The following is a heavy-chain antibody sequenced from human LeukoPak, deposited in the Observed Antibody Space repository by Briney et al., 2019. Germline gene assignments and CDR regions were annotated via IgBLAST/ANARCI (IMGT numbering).Heavy chain of an antibody. Sequence: PSETLSLTCAVYGGSFSGYYWSWIRQPPGKGLEWIGEINHSGSTNYNPSLKSRVTISVDTSKNQFSLKLSSVTAADTAVYYCARPMGYYYDIRWGQGTLVTVSS. CDR1: GGSFSGYY. CDR3: ARPMGYYYDIR. CDR2: INHSGST. J-gene: IGHJ4*02. D-gene: IGHD3-22*01. V-gene: IGHV4-34*01.